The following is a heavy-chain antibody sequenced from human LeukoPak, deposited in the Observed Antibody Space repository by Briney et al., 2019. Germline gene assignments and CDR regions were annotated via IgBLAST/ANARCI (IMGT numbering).Heavy chain of an antibody. CDR3: AREQTYDFWSGYSYYFDY. CDR2: IYYSGST. CDR1: GGSISSYY. D-gene: IGHD3-3*01. J-gene: IGHJ4*02. Sequence: PSETLSLTCTVSGGSISSYYWSWIRQPPGKGLEWIGYIYYSGSTNYNPSLKSRVTMSVDTSKNQFSLKLSSVTAADTAVYYCAREQTYDFWSGYSYYFDYWGQGTLVTVSS. V-gene: IGHV4-59*12.